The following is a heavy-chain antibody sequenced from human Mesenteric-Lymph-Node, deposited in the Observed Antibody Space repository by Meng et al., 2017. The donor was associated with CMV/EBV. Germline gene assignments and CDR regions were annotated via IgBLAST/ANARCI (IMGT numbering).Heavy chain of an antibody. CDR2: MNPNSGNT. CDR1: GYTFTSYD. CDR3: ASPQGYSSSLGI. V-gene: IGHV1-8*01. D-gene: IGHD6-13*01. Sequence: ASVKVSCKASGYTFTSYDINWVRQATGQGLEWMGWMNPNSGNTGYAQKFQGRVTMTRDTSISTAYMELSRLRSDDTAVYYCASPQGYSSSLGIWGQGTLVTVSS. J-gene: IGHJ4*02.